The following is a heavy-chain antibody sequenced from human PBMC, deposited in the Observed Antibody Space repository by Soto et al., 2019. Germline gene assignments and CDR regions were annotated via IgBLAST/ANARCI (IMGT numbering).Heavy chain of an antibody. V-gene: IGHV3-30*02. Sequence: PVGSLRLSCAASGFVFSDYGMHWVRQAPGKGLEWVALITNDGNNEYYRESVKGRFSISRGRSTNTVDLLMNSLRPEDTGVYYCAKEGPGGGRHFYYAMDVCGQRTTVTVSS. D-gene: IGHD1-26*01. CDR3: AKEGPGGGRHFYYAMDV. CDR2: ITNDGNNE. CDR1: GFVFSDYG. J-gene: IGHJ6*02.